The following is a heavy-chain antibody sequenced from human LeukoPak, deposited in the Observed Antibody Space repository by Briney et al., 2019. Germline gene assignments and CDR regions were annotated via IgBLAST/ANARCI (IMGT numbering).Heavy chain of an antibody. CDR2: IYYSGST. J-gene: IGHJ5*02. Sequence: SETLSLTCTVSGGSISSYYWSWIRQPPGKGLEWIGYIYYSGSTNYNPSLKSRVTISVDTSKNQFSLKLSSVTAADTAVYYCARGSPPGDSGSYYNWFDPWGQGTLVTVSS. D-gene: IGHD3-10*01. CDR3: ARGSPPGDSGSYYNWFDP. V-gene: IGHV4-59*01. CDR1: GGSISSYY.